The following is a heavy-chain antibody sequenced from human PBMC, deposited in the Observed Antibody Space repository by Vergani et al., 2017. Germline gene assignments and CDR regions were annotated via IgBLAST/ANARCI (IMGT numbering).Heavy chain of an antibody. CDR1: GFTFSSYA. J-gene: IGHJ5*02. CDR2: ISGSGGST. D-gene: IGHD6-13*01. Sequence: EVQLLESGGGLVQPGGSLRLSCAASGFTFSSYAMSWVRQAPGKGLEWVSAISGSGGSTYYADSVKGRFTISRDNSKNTLYLQMNSLRAEDTAVYYCAKVVSDSSSWYRVNWFDPWGQGTLVTVSS. CDR3: AKVVSDSSSWYRVNWFDP. V-gene: IGHV3-23*01.